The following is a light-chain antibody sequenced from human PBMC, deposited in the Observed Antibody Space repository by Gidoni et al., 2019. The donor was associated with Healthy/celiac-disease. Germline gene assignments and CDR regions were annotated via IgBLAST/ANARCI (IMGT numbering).Light chain of an antibody. J-gene: IGKJ2*01. CDR1: QRVSSSY. Sequence: EIVLTQSPGTLSLSPGERATLSCRASQRVSSSYLAWYQQKPGQAPRLLIYGASRATGTPDRFSGSGSGTDFTLTISRLDPEDLAVYYCQQYGSSQYTFGQXTKLEIK. CDR2: GAS. CDR3: QQYGSSQYT. V-gene: IGKV3-20*01.